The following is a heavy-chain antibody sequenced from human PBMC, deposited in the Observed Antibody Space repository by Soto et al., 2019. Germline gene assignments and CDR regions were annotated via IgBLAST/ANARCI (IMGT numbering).Heavy chain of an antibody. Sequence: GGSLRLSCAASGFTFSSYAMSWVRQAPGKGLEWVGLIKSKTYGETTDYSAPVKGRFTISRDDSKNTLYLQLNSLKNEDTAVYYCIHGSGWYDYWGQGTLVTVSS. V-gene: IGHV3-15*01. CDR2: IKSKTYGETT. J-gene: IGHJ4*02. CDR1: GFTFSSYA. CDR3: IHGSGWYDY. D-gene: IGHD6-19*01.